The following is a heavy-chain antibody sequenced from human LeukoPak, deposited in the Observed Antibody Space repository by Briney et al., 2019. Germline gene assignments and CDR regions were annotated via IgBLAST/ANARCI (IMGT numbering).Heavy chain of an antibody. Sequence: SETLSLTCTVSGDSISSYYWSWIRQPPGKGLEWIGYIYYSGSTNYNPSLKSRVTISVDTSKNQFSLKLSSVTAADTAVYYCARDLDDILFYYWGQGTLVTVSS. CDR1: GDSISSYY. CDR3: ARDLDDILFYY. CDR2: IYYSGST. D-gene: IGHD3-9*01. J-gene: IGHJ4*02. V-gene: IGHV4-59*01.